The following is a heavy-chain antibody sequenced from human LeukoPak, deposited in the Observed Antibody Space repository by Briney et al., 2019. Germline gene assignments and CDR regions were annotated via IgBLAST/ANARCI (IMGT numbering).Heavy chain of an antibody. CDR2: ISSSSSYI. V-gene: IGHV3-21*01. CDR1: GFTFSSYS. J-gene: IGHJ5*02. CDR3: ARDSSRYCSSTSCYDGFDP. D-gene: IGHD2-2*01. Sequence: PGGSLRLSCAASGFTFSSYSMNWVRQAPGKGLEWVSSISSSSSYIYYADSVKGRFTISRDNAKNSLYLQMNSLRAEDTAVYCCARDSSRYCSSTSCYDGFDPWGQGTLVTVSS.